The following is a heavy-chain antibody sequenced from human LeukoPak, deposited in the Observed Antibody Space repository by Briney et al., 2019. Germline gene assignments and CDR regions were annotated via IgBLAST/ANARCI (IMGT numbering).Heavy chain of an antibody. V-gene: IGHV3-30-3*01. J-gene: IGHJ4*02. CDR3: AKGVVGGSYFGFDY. CDR1: GFTFSSYA. D-gene: IGHD1-26*01. CDR2: ISYDGSNK. Sequence: GGSLRLSCAASGFTFSSYAMHWVRQAPGKGLEWVAVISYDGSNKYYADSVKGRFTISRDNSKNTLYLQMNSLRAEDTAVYYCAKGVVGGSYFGFDYWGQGTLVTVSS.